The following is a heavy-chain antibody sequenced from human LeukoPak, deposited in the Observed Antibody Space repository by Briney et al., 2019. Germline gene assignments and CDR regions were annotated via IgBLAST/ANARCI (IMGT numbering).Heavy chain of an antibody. Sequence: GGSLRLSCAASDFSFTTYTMSWVRQAPGKGLEWVAVISYDGSNKYYADSVKGRFTISRDNSKNTLYLQMNSLRAEDTAVYYCAKDYGDPAGFDYWGQGTLVTVSS. V-gene: IGHV3-30*18. CDR2: ISYDGSNK. CDR1: DFSFTTYT. J-gene: IGHJ4*02. D-gene: IGHD4-17*01. CDR3: AKDYGDPAGFDY.